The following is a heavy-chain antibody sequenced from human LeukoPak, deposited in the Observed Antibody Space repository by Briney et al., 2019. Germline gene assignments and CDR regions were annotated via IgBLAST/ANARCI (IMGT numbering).Heavy chain of an antibody. CDR1: GFTFDDYA. CDR2: ISWNSGSI. V-gene: IGHV3-9*01. Sequence: GGSLRLSCAASGFTFDDYAMHWVRQAPGKGLEWVSGISWNSGSIGYADSVKGRFTISRDNAKNSLYLQMNSLRAEDTALYYCAKDSFGESSEIDYWGQGTLVTVSS. D-gene: IGHD3-10*01. J-gene: IGHJ4*02. CDR3: AKDSFGESSEIDY.